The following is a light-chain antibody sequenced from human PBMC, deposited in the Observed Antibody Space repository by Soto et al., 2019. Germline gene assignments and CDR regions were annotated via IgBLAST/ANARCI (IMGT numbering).Light chain of an antibody. CDR1: SSDVGGYKY. CDR2: DVS. V-gene: IGLV2-14*01. Sequence: QSVLTQPASVSGSPGQSITISCTGTSSDVGGYKYVSWYQQHPGKAPKLIIYDVSNRPSGVSNRFSGSKSGNTASLTISGLQGEDEADYYCSSYTSSNTLEVFGGGTKLTVL. J-gene: IGLJ3*02. CDR3: SSYTSSNTLEV.